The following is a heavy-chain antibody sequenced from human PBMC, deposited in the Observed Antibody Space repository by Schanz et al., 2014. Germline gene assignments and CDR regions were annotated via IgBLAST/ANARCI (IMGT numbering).Heavy chain of an antibody. CDR3: ARARSWPDY. CDR1: GGSLSGHY. CDR2: IYDGGST. Sequence: QVQLQQWGAGVLKPSETLSLTCVVSGGSLSGHYWSWIRQSPGKGLEWIGYIYDGGSTYYNPSLKSRVTISVDTSKNQFSLRLSSVTAADTAVYYCARARSWPDYWGQGTLDTVSS. V-gene: IGHV4-34*01. D-gene: IGHD6-13*01. J-gene: IGHJ4*02.